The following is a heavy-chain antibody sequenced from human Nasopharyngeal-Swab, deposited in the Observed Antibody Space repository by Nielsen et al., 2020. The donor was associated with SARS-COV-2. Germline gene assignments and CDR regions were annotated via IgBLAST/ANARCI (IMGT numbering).Heavy chain of an antibody. CDR1: GFPFNNYN. V-gene: IGHV3-21*01. CDR3: ARDGLDYDFWSAYFMDV. J-gene: IGHJ6*02. Sequence: ESLKISCAASGFPFNNYNFNWVRQAPGKGLEWVSSISSRSSYIYYADSVKGRFTISRDNAKNSLYLQMNSLRAEDTAVYYCARDGLDYDFWSAYFMDVWGQGTTVTVSS. CDR2: ISSRSSYI. D-gene: IGHD3-3*01.